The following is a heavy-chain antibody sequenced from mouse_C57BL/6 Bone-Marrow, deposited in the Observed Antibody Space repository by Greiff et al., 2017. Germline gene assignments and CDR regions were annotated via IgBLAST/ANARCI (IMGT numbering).Heavy chain of an antibody. CDR3: AREGWFPFAY. D-gene: IGHD2-3*01. CDR1: GYTFTSYW. J-gene: IGHJ3*01. CDR2: IHPNSGST. V-gene: IGHV1-64*01. Sequence: VQLQQSGAELVKPGASVKLSCKASGYTFTSYWMLWVKQRPGQGLEWIGMIHPNSGSTNYNEKFKSKATLTVDKSSSTAYMQLSSLTSEDSAVYYCAREGWFPFAYWGQGTLVTVSA.